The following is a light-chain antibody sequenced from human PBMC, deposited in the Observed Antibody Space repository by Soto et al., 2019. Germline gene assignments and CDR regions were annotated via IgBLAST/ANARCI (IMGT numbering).Light chain of an antibody. CDR3: QQRTVWPPIT. J-gene: IGKJ5*01. CDR1: QSIHTS. Sequence: VLTQSPATLSLSPGERATLSCRASQSIHTSLAWYQQKPGQPPRLVVYDSTLRANGVPDRFGGSRSGTEFTLTINIFEPEDFAVYYCQQRTVWPPITFCQGTRLET. V-gene: IGKV3-11*01. CDR2: DST.